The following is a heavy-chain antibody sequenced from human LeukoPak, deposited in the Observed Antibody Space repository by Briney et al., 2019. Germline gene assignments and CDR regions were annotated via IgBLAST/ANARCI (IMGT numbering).Heavy chain of an antibody. CDR2: ISGSGGST. Sequence: PGGSLRLSCAASGFTFGSYAMSWVRQAPGKGLEWVSAISGSGGSTYYADSVKGRFTISRDNSKNPLSLHLNSLRAEDTAVYYCAKRDTAMVQAFFDYWGQGPLVPVSS. J-gene: IGHJ4*02. CDR3: AKRDTAMVQAFFDY. D-gene: IGHD5-18*01. V-gene: IGHV3-23*01. CDR1: GFTFGSYA.